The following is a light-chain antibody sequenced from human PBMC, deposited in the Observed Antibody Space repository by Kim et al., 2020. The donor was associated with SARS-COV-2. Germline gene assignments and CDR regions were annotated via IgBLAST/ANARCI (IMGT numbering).Light chain of an antibody. V-gene: IGKV1-5*03. CDR3: QQYYALWT. J-gene: IGKJ1*01. Sequence: SASVVDGVTFACRASQSIGRWLAWYQQKPGEAPKLLIYQASTLQRGVPSRFSGSGSGTDFTLTISDLQPDDYATYFCQQYYALWTFGQGTKVDIK. CDR1: QSIGRW. CDR2: QAS.